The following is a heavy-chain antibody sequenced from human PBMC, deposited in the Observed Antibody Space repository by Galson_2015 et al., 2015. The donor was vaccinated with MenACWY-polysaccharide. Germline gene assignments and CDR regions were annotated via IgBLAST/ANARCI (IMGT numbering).Heavy chain of an antibody. J-gene: IGHJ5*02. CDR1: GFTFTSYA. V-gene: IGHV3-23*01. CDR3: AKDSTDFLSVAGRFDH. CDR2: IRSSGTNT. Sequence: SLRLSCAASGFTFTSYAMSWVRQAPGKGLEWVSAIRSSGTNTYYADSVKGRFTISRDNSKNTLYLQMNSLRAEDTAVYYCAKDSTDFLSVAGRFDHRGQGTLVTVSS. D-gene: IGHD3-3*01.